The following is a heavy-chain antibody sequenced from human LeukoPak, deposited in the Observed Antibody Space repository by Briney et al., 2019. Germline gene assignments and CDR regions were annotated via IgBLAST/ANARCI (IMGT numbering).Heavy chain of an antibody. D-gene: IGHD3-16*01. Sequence: GESLKISCKGSGYSFTTYWIGWVRQMPGKGLEWMGIIYPGDSDTRYSPSFQGQVTISADKSISTAYLQWSSLKASDTAMYYCARPGQLGEYTPYYFDYWGQGTLVTVSS. CDR3: ARPGQLGEYTPYYFDY. CDR1: GYSFTTYW. CDR2: IYPGDSDT. V-gene: IGHV5-51*01. J-gene: IGHJ4*02.